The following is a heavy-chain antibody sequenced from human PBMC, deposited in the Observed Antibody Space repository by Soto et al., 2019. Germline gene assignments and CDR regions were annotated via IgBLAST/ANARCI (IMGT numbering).Heavy chain of an antibody. J-gene: IGHJ4*02. CDR1: GFTFSSYV. Sequence: EVQLVESGGGLVQPGGSLRLSCAASGFTFSSYVINWVRQAPGKGLEWVSYISISSSTRYYADSVRGRFTISRDNAKNSLYMQMNSLRDEDTAVYYCARGGGFFDYWGQGTLVTVSS. CDR2: ISISSSTR. V-gene: IGHV3-48*02. CDR3: ARGGGFFDY. D-gene: IGHD3-10*01.